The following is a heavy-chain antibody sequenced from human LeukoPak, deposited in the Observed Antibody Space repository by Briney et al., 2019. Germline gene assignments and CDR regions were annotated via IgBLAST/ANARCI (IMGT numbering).Heavy chain of an antibody. J-gene: IGHJ4*02. CDR1: GGSIRSYY. CDR3: ARSLNLWFGELLGY. CDR2: IYYSGTT. Sequence: PSETLSLTCTVSGGSIRSYYWSWIRQPPGKGLEWIGYIYYSGTTNYNPSLKSRVSMSVDTSKTQFSLKLSSVTAADTAVYYCARSLNLWFGELLGYWGQGTLVTVSS. D-gene: IGHD3-10*01. V-gene: IGHV4-59*01.